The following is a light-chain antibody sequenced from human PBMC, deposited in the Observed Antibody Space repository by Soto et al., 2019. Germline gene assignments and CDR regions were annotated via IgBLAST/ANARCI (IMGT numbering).Light chain of an antibody. V-gene: IGKV3D-20*02. J-gene: IGKJ5*01. CDR2: DAS. CDR1: PTVRNPD. Sequence: EFVLTQSPGTLSLTPGERATLSSTAIPTVRNPDLAGYQQQPGQPPRLLIYDASCRATGSPDRFSGGGSGTDFTPPISSLEHEDFVVYYCQQRSNWPRVAFGQGTRLENK. CDR3: QQRSNWPRVA.